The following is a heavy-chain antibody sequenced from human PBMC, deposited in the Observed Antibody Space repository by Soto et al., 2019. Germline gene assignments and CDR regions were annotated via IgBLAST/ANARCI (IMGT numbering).Heavy chain of an antibody. CDR1: GESMSNTAYY. Sequence: QLQLQESGPGLVKPSETLSLTCNVSGESMSNTAYYWGWIRQTPGKGLERIGSIFYTGRASYNSSLKSLVTVSVDTSKNQFSLKLLSVAAADTAIYYCARLKSTYSGSYYGGGFFDYWGKGSLVTVSS. CDR3: ARLKSTYSGSYYGGGFFDY. V-gene: IGHV4-39*01. CDR2: IFYTGRA. D-gene: IGHD1-26*01. J-gene: IGHJ4*02.